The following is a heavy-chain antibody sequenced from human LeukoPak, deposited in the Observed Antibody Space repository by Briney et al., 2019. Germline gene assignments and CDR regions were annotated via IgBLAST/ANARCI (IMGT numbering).Heavy chain of an antibody. D-gene: IGHD2/OR15-2a*01. Sequence: GASVKVSCKASGCTFTSYYMHWVRQAPGQGLEWMGIINPSGGSTSYAQKFQGRVTMTRDMSTSTVYMELRSLRSDDTAVYYCATGNIGPYPIYWGQGTLVTVSS. CDR1: GCTFTSYY. J-gene: IGHJ4*02. V-gene: IGHV1-46*01. CDR2: INPSGGST. CDR3: ATGNIGPYPIY.